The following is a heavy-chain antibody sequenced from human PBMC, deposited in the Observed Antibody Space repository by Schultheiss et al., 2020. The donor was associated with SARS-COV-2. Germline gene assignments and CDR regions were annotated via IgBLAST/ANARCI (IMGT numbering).Heavy chain of an antibody. D-gene: IGHD6-19*01. CDR3: AKDGPSSGWPAEDYYYGMDV. CDR2: ISSSSSYI. Sequence: GEFLKISCAASGFTFSSYAMNWVRQAPGKGLEWVSSISSSSSYIYYADSVKGRFTISRDNSKNTLYLQMNSLRAEDTAVYYCAKDGPSSGWPAEDYYYGMDVWGQGTTVTVSS. V-gene: IGHV3-21*04. CDR1: GFTFSSYA. J-gene: IGHJ6*02.